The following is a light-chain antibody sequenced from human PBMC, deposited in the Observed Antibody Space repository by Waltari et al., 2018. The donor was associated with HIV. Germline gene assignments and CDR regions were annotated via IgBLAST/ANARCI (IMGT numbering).Light chain of an antibody. Sequence: DIQMTQSPSSLSASVGDTVTMSCLASEDIGNRLNWYQQRPGRAPNFLSFDASTLETGVPSRFSASASGKNFTVTISGLQPEDFATYYCQQSDSLPLTFGGGTKVDVK. V-gene: IGKV1-33*01. CDR1: EDIGNR. CDR3: QQSDSLPLT. CDR2: DAS. J-gene: IGKJ4*01.